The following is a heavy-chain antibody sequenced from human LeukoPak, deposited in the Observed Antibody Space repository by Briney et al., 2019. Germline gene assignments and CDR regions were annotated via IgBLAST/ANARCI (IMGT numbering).Heavy chain of an antibody. J-gene: IGHJ4*02. D-gene: IGHD2-15*01. CDR1: GGSISSGGYY. V-gene: IGHV4-31*03. CDR3: ARGGGGNLHFDY. Sequence: SETLSLTCTVSGGSISSGGYYWSWIRQHPGKGLEWIGYIYYSGSTYYNPSLKSRVTISVDTSKNQFSLKLSSVTAADTAVYYCARGGGGNLHFDYWGQGTLVTVSS. CDR2: IYYSGST.